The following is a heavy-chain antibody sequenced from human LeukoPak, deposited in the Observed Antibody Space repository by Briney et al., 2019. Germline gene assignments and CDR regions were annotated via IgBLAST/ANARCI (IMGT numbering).Heavy chain of an antibody. Sequence: ASETVSCKVSGYTLTELSMYWVRLAPGTGMEWVGGFDPEDGDTIYAPKFQGRVTMTEDTSTDTAYMELSSLRSEDTAVYYCATIWFGELLSHFWGQGTLVTVSS. CDR2: FDPEDGDT. CDR1: GYTLTELS. V-gene: IGHV1-24*01. CDR3: ATIWFGELLSHF. D-gene: IGHD3-10*01. J-gene: IGHJ4*02.